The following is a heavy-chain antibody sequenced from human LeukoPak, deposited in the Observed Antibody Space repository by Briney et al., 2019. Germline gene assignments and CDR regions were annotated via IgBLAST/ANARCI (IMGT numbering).Heavy chain of an antibody. Sequence: ASVKVSCKASGYTFISHFIYWVRQAPGQALEGMGVINPSSCSTSYAQKFQRRVAMTRDTSTSTVYMGLSSLRSEDTAVCYCARVQEVSRQYYYYGVDIRGQGDTVTVSS. V-gene: IGHV1-46*01. J-gene: IGHJ6*01. CDR1: GYTFISHF. CDR3: ARVQEVSRQYYYYGVDI. CDR2: INPSSCST.